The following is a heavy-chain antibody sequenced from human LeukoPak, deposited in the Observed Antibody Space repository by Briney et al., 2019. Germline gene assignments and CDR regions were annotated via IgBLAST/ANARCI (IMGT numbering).Heavy chain of an antibody. CDR1: GGSFSGYY. CDR3: ARGRGHGSGCLFY. CDR2: INHSGST. Sequence: SETLSLTCAVYGGSFSGYYWSWIRQPPGKGLEWIGEINHSGSTNYNPSLKSRVTISVDTSKNQFSLKLSSVTAADTAVYYCARGRGHGSGCLFYWGQGTLVTVSS. V-gene: IGHV4-34*01. J-gene: IGHJ4*02. D-gene: IGHD6-19*01.